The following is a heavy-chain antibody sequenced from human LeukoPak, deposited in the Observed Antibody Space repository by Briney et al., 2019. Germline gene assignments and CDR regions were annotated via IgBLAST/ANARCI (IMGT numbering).Heavy chain of an antibody. V-gene: IGHV3-30*04. CDR1: GLTFSNFA. D-gene: IGHD7-27*01. CDR2: MSYDGSNK. CDR3: ARDSWGFDF. J-gene: IGHJ4*02. Sequence: GGSLRLSCAASGLTFSNFAMHWVRQAPGKGLEWVAMMSYDGSNKYTDSVKGRFTISRGNSKNMVDLYMSNLKIEDTAVYYCARDSWGFDFWGQGTLVTVSS.